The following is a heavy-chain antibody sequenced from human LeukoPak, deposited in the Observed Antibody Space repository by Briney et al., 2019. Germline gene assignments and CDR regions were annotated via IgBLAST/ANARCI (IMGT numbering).Heavy chain of an antibody. V-gene: IGHV3-53*01. CDR1: GFTVSSNY. D-gene: IGHD5-24*01. CDR2: IHTGGST. CDR3: AREGKWLQLRYFDY. J-gene: IGHJ4*02. Sequence: GGSLRLSCAASGFTVSSNYMSWVRQAPGKGLEWVSVIHTGGSTYYADSVKGRFTISRDTSNNTLYLQMNGLRADDTAVYYCAREGKWLQLRYFDYWGQGTLVTVSS.